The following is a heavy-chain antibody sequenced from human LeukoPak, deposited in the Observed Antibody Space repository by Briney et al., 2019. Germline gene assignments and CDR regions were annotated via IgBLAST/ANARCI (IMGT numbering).Heavy chain of an antibody. J-gene: IGHJ4*02. Sequence: GGSLRLSCAASGFTFATYAMSWVRQAPGKGLKWVSGITGSGRTTYYADSVKGRFTISRDNSKNTLYLQMNSLRAEDTAVFYCAKDLLKRVVAGPDYWGQGTLVTVSS. CDR3: AKDLLKRVVAGPDY. CDR1: GFTFATYA. CDR2: ITGSGRTT. V-gene: IGHV3-23*01. D-gene: IGHD6-19*01.